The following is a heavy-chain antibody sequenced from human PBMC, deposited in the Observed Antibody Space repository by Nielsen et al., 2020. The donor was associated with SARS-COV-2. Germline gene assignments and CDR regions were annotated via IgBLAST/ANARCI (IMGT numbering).Heavy chain of an antibody. D-gene: IGHD3-3*01. Sequence: SLKISCAASGFTFDDYAMHWVRQAPGKGLEWVSGISWNSGSIGYADSVKGRFTISRDNAKNSLYPQMNSLRAEDTALYYCAKGEWLSHYYYYGMDIWGQGTTVTVSS. CDR2: ISWNSGSI. CDR3: AKGEWLSHYYYYGMDI. V-gene: IGHV3-9*01. CDR1: GFTFDDYA. J-gene: IGHJ6*02.